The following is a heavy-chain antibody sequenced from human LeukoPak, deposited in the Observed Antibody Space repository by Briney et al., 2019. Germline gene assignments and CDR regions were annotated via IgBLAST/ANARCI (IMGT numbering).Heavy chain of an antibody. D-gene: IGHD3-10*01. CDR1: GFTFSSHG. V-gene: IGHV3-33*01. J-gene: IGHJ4*02. Sequence: GGSLRLSCTASGFTFSSHGFHWVRQAPGKGLEWVTVIWYDGSKKYYRDSVKGRFTISRDDSKNTLYLQMDSLRAEDTAVYYCARDLGNFASGTAYFDSWGQGTLVTVSS. CDR3: ARDLGNFASGTAYFDS. CDR2: IWYDGSKK.